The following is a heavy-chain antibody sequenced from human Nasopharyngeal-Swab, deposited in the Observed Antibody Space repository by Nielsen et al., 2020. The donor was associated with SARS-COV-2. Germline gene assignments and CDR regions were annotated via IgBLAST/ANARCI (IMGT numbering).Heavy chain of an antibody. CDR2: ISSSSSYI. Sequence: GESLKISCAASGFTFSSYSMNWVRQAPGKGLEWVSSISSSSSYIYYADSVKGRFTISRDNAKNSLYLQMSSLRAEDTAVYYCAGRPRYSSSWYSPYYYYGMDVWGQGTTVTVSS. D-gene: IGHD6-13*01. CDR3: AGRPRYSSSWYSPYYYYGMDV. CDR1: GFTFSSYS. J-gene: IGHJ6*02. V-gene: IGHV3-21*01.